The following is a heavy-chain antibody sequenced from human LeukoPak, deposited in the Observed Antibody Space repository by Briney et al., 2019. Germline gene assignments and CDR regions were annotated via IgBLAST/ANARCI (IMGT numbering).Heavy chain of an antibody. V-gene: IGHV4-4*02. Sequence: SETLSLTCAVSGGSISGSNWWSWVRQPPGKGLEWIGEIYHSGSTNYNPSLKSRVTISVDKSKNQFSLKLSSVTAADTAVYYCSRGDGDYDYYYGMDVWGQGTTVTVSS. CDR3: SRGDGDYDYYYGMDV. CDR1: GGSISGSNW. CDR2: IYHSGST. J-gene: IGHJ6*02. D-gene: IGHD4-17*01.